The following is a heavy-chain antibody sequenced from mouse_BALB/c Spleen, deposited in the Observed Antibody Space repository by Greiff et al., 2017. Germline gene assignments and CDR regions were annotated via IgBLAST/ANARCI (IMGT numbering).Heavy chain of an antibody. CDR2: ISDGGSYT. CDR3: SKSTMGAMDY. Sequence: EVKLVESGGGLVKPGGSLKLSCAASGFTFSDYYMYWVRQTPEKRLEWVATISDGGSYTYYPDSVKGRFTISRDNATNNLYLQKSSLKSEDTAMYYCSKSTMGAMDYWGQGTSVTVSS. J-gene: IGHJ4*01. CDR1: GFTFSDYY. D-gene: IGHD2-1*01. V-gene: IGHV5-4*02.